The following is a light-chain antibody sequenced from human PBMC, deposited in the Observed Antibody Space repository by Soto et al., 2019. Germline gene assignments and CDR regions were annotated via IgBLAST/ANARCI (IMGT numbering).Light chain of an antibody. CDR1: QTISSW. CDR3: QQAKNFPLT. CDR2: KAT. J-gene: IGKJ4*01. Sequence: DIQMTQSPSTLSGSVGDRVTITCRASQTISSWLAWYQQKPGKAPKLLIYKATTLKSGVPSRFSGSESGTDFTLTISILHPEDFGTYYCQQAKNFPLTVGGGTKGDIK. V-gene: IGKV1-5*03.